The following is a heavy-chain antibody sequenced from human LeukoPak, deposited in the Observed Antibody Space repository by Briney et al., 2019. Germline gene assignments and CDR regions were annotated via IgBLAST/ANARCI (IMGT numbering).Heavy chain of an antibody. CDR1: GFTFSSHW. Sequence: GGSLRLSCAASGFTFSSHWMNWVRQAPGKGLEWVSAISNNGGYTYYADSVQGRFTISRDNSKSTLCLQMNSLRAEDTAVYYCAKQLGYCSDGSCYFPYWGQGTLVTVSS. CDR2: ISNNGGYT. CDR3: AKQLGYCSDGSCYFPY. D-gene: IGHD2-15*01. V-gene: IGHV3-23*01. J-gene: IGHJ4*02.